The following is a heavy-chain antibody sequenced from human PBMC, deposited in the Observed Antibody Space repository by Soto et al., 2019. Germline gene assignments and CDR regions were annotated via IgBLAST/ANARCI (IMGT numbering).Heavy chain of an antibody. CDR1: GGSFSGYY. D-gene: IGHD3-3*01. CDR3: ARSRITIFGVALKRECYYYMEV. Sequence: SETLSLTCAVYGGSFSGYYWSWIRQPPGKGLEWIGEINHSGSTNYNPSLKSRVTISVDTSKNQFSLKLSSVTAADTAVYYCARSRITIFGVALKRECYYYMEVWGKGTTVTVSS. V-gene: IGHV4-34*01. J-gene: IGHJ6*03. CDR2: INHSGST.